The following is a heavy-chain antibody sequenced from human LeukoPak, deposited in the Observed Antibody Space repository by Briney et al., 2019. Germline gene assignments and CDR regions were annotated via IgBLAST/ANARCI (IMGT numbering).Heavy chain of an antibody. V-gene: IGHV4-38-2*02. J-gene: IGHJ4*02. D-gene: IGHD6-6*01. CDR1: GYSISSGYY. CDR2: IYHSGST. CDR3: ARDGGYSSSSWVDY. Sequence: SETLSLTCTVSGYSISSGYYWGWIRQPPGKGLEWIGSIYHSGSTNYNPSLKSRVTMSVDTSKNQFSLKLSSVTAADTAVYYCARDGGYSSSSWVDYWGQGTLVTVSS.